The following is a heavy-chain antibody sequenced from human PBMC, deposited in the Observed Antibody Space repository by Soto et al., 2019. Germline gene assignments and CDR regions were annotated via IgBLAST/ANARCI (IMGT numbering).Heavy chain of an antibody. Sequence: SQTLSLTCAISGDSVFSSTAAWNWIRQYPSRGLEWLGRTYYRSKWYNDYAVSVKSRITINPDTSKHQFSLQLNSVTPEDTAVYYCARDRSGSGWFNAFDIWGHGTMATVSS. CDR1: GDSVFSSTAA. CDR2: TYYRSKWYN. J-gene: IGHJ3*02. V-gene: IGHV6-1*01. D-gene: IGHD6-19*01. CDR3: ARDRSGSGWFNAFDI.